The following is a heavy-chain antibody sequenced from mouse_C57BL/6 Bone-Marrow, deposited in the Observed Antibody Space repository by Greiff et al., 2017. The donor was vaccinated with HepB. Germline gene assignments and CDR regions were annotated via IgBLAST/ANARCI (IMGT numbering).Heavy chain of an antibody. CDR2: RSYDGSN. CDR3: AGGLRRDCFDY. Sequence: EVQLVESGPGLVKPSQSLSLTCSVTGYSITSGYYWNWIRQSPGNKLEWMGSRSYDGSNNYNPSLKNRLTITRDTSKNQFFLKLKTVTTEDTATYYCAGGLRRDCFDYWGQGTPLTVSS. J-gene: IGHJ2*01. CDR1: GYSITSGYY. D-gene: IGHD2-2*01. V-gene: IGHV3-6*01.